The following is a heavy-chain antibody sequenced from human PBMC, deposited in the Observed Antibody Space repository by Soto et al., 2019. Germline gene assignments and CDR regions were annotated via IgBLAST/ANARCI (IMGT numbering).Heavy chain of an antibody. CDR1: GVSISSNYW. J-gene: IGHJ6*02. Sequence: SETLSLTCAVSGVSISSNYWWSWVRQPPGKGLEWIGEIYHSGSTNYNPSLKSRVTISVDKSKNQFSLKLSSVTAADTAVYYCARVSGSYYYGMDVWGQGTTVTVSS. D-gene: IGHD1-26*01. CDR3: ARVSGSYYYGMDV. V-gene: IGHV4-4*02. CDR2: IYHSGST.